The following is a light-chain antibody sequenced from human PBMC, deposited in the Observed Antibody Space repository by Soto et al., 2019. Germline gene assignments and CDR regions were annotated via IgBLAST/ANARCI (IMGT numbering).Light chain of an antibody. Sequence: DIQLTQSPSFLSASVGDRVTITCRASQGISSYLAWYQQKPGKAPKLLIYAASTLQSGVPSRFSGSGSGTEXXXXXXXLXXEDFAXXYXXQFYSYPLTFGGGTKVEIK. CDR1: QGISSY. J-gene: IGKJ4*01. V-gene: IGKV1-9*01. CDR3: XQFYSYPLT. CDR2: AAS.